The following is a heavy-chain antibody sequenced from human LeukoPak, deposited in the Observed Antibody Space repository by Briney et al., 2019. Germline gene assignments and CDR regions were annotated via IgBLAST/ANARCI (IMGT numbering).Heavy chain of an antibody. V-gene: IGHV3-48*01. Sequence: GGSLRLSCAASGFTFSSYSMNWVRQAPGKGLEWVSYISSSSTIYYADSVKGRFTISRDNAKNSLYLQMNSLRAEDTAVYYCARGSYGDYLDYWGQGTLVTVSS. J-gene: IGHJ4*02. CDR2: ISSSSTI. D-gene: IGHD1-26*01. CDR3: ARGSYGDYLDY. CDR1: GFTFSSYS.